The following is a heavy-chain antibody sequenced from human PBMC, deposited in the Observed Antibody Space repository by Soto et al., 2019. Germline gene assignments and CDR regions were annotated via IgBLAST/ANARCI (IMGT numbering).Heavy chain of an antibody. CDR2: ISAYNGNT. J-gene: IGHJ4*02. D-gene: IGHD5-12*01. Sequence: QVQLVQSGAEVKKPGASVKVSCKASGYTFTSYGISWVRQAPGQGLEWMGWISAYNGNTNYAQKLQGRVTMTTDTSTSTAYMELRSMRSDDTAVYYCARDPPLGVATIPLDYWGQGTLVTVSS. V-gene: IGHV1-18*01. CDR1: GYTFTSYG. CDR3: ARDPPLGVATIPLDY.